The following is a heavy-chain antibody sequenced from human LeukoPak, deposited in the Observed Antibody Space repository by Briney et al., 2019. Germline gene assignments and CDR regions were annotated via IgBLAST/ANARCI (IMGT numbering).Heavy chain of an antibody. J-gene: IGHJ6*02. D-gene: IGHD6-13*01. CDR3: ARDPIAAAGTWYGMDV. CDR1: GFTFSSYS. V-gene: IGHV3-21*06. Sequence: GGSLRLSCAASGFTFSSYSMNWVRQAPGKGLEWVSSISSSSIYIYYADAVKGRFTISRDNGKSSSYLQMNSLRAEDTAVYYCARDPIAAAGTWYGMDVWGQGTTVTVSS. CDR2: ISSSSIYI.